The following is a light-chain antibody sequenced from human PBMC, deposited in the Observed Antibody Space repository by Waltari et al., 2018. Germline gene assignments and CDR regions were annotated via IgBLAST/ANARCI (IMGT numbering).Light chain of an antibody. Sequence: QSALTQPAPVSESPGQSITISCTGTRSDVGGYNYVSWYKQHPGKAPKLMIYDVSKRPSGVSNRFSGSKSGNTASLTISGLQAEDEADYYCSSYTSSSPVVFGGGTKLTVL. CDR3: SSYTSSSPVV. CDR1: RSDVGGYNY. J-gene: IGLJ2*01. V-gene: IGLV2-14*01. CDR2: DVS.